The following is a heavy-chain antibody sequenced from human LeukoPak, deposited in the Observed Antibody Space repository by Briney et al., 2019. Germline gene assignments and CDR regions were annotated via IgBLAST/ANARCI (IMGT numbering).Heavy chain of an antibody. CDR1: GFTFSSYE. CDR2: GSTSGDSL. Sequence: GGSLRLSCAASGFTFSSYEMNWVRQAPGKGLEWVSYGSTSGDSLHFADSVKGRFTISRDNARNSLYLQMNSLRADDTAIYYCARMALAGQYNEYWGQGTLVTVSS. CDR3: ARMALAGQYNEY. D-gene: IGHD6-19*01. V-gene: IGHV3-48*03. J-gene: IGHJ4*02.